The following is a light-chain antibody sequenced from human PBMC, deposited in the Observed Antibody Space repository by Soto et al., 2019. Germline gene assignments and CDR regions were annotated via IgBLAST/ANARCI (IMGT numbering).Light chain of an antibody. V-gene: IGKV3-20*01. CDR2: GAS. CDR3: QQYGSSPGT. CDR1: QSVSSSY. Sequence: EIVLTQSPGTLSLSPGERATLSCRASQSVSSSYLAWHQQKPGQAPRLLIYGASSRATGIPDRFSGSGSGTDFTLTISRLEPEDFEVYYCQQYGSSPGTLGQGTKVDIK. J-gene: IGKJ1*01.